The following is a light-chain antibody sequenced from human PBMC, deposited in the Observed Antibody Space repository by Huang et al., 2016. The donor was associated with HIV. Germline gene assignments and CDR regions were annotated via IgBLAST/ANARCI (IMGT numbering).Light chain of an antibody. V-gene: IGKV1-39*01. CDR1: QNINRY. J-gene: IGKJ2*01. Sequence: DIQITQSPSSLSASVGDRVNITCRASQNINRYLNWYQQRPGEAPKLLIHGASSLQSRVPSRFTGSGSGTYFTLTISSLQPEDSATYYCQQSARTPRTFGQGTKLEI. CDR2: GAS. CDR3: QQSARTPRT.